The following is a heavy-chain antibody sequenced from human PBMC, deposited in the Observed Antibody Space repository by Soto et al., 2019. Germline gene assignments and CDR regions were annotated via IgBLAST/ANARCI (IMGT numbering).Heavy chain of an antibody. CDR2: ISYDGSNK. V-gene: IGHV3-30*18. Sequence: GSLRLSCAASGFTLSSYGMHWVRQAPGKGLEWVAVISYDGSNKYYADSVKGRFTISRDNSKNTLYLQMNRLRAEDTAVYYWAKATQTLRYFDWPYDAFDIWGQGTMVTVSS. J-gene: IGHJ3*02. CDR1: GFTLSSYG. D-gene: IGHD3-9*01. CDR3: AKATQTLRYFDWPYDAFDI.